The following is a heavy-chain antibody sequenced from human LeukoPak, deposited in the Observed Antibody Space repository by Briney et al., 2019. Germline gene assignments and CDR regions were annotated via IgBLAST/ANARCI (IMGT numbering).Heavy chain of an antibody. CDR2: IIPIFGTA. CDR3: ARVRDDSSGYYYMFSFDI. Sequence: SVKVSCKASGYTFTSYYMHWVRQAPGQGLEWMGGIIPIFGTANYAQKFQGRVTITADESTSTAYMELSSLRSEDTAVYYCARVRDDSSGYYYMFSFDIWGQGTMVTVSS. CDR1: GYTFTSYY. J-gene: IGHJ3*02. V-gene: IGHV1-69*13. D-gene: IGHD3-22*01.